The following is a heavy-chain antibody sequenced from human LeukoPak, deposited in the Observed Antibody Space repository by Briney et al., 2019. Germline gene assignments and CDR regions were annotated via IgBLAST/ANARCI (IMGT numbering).Heavy chain of an antibody. CDR2: TYYRSKWYN. Sequence: TLSLTFAISGDSVSSNSAAWNWIRQSPSRGLEWLGRTYYRSKWYNDYAVSMKSRITINPDTSKDQFSLQLNSVTPEDTAVYYCARDAGSGWSSFDYWGQGTLVTVSS. CDR1: GDSVSSNSAA. D-gene: IGHD6-19*01. J-gene: IGHJ4*02. CDR3: ARDAGSGWSSFDY. V-gene: IGHV6-1*01.